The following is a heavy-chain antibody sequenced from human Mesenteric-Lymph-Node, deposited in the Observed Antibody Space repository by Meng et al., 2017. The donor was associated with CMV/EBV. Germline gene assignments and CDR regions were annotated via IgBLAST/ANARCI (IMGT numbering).Heavy chain of an antibody. CDR2: IYHSGNI. CDR1: GGSISVSNC. Sequence: TVSGGSISVSNCLSWVRQPPGKGLVWIGEIYHSGNINYNPSLKSRVTISVDKSKNQFSLKLISVTAADTAVYYCARVDLVSGTYFDYWGQGTLVTVSS. V-gene: IGHV4-4*02. J-gene: IGHJ4*02. D-gene: IGHD3-10*01. CDR3: ARVDLVSGTYFDY.